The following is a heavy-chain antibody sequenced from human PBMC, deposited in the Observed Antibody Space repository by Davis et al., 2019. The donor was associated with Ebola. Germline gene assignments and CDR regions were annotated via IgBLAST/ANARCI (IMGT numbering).Heavy chain of an antibody. J-gene: IGHJ4*02. Sequence: ASVKVSCKASGYTFTSYGISWVRQAPGQGLEWMGRIIPILGIANYAQKLQGRVTMTTDTSTSTAYMELRSLRSDDTAVYYCARALLWFRELSYYFDYWGQGTLVTVSS. CDR1: GYTFTSYG. CDR3: ARALLWFRELSYYFDY. CDR2: IIPILGIA. V-gene: IGHV1-18*01. D-gene: IGHD3-10*01.